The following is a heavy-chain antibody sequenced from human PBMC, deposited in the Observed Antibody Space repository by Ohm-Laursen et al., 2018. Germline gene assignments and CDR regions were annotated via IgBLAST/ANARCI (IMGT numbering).Heavy chain of an antibody. CDR2: IYYSGST. D-gene: IGHD3-3*01. CDR3: ARGGGYYDFWSGYHNWFDP. J-gene: IGHJ5*02. CDR1: GGSISSGGYY. Sequence: TLSLTCAVSGGSISSGGYYWSWIRQHPGKGLEWIGYIYYSGSTYYNPSLKSLVTISVDTSKNQFSLKLSSVTAADTAVYYCARGGGYYDFWSGYHNWFDPWGQGTLVTVSS. V-gene: IGHV4-31*01.